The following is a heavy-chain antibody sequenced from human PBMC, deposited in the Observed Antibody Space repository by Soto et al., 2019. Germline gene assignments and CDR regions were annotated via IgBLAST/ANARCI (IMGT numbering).Heavy chain of an antibody. CDR1: GYSISSGYY. V-gene: IGHV4-38-2*02. CDR2: IYHSGST. D-gene: IGHD2-15*01. Sequence: SETLSLTCAVSGYSISSGYYWGWIRQPPGKGLEWIGSIYHSGSTYYNPSLKSRVTISVDTSKNQFSLKLSSVTAADTAVYYCARDRVVVAATALYYYYGMDVWGQGTTVTVSS. J-gene: IGHJ6*02. CDR3: ARDRVVVAATALYYYYGMDV.